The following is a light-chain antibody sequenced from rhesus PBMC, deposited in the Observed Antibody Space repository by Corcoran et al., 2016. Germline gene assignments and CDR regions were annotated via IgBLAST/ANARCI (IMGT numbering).Light chain of an antibody. CDR3: MQALQTPLT. J-gene: IGKJ4*01. V-gene: IGKV2-60*02. Sequence: DIVMTQTPLSLPVTLGEPASISCRSSQSLLSSNGYNYLNWYLKKPGHSPPLLIYYGSNRASGVPDRVGGSGSGTDFRLKISRVEAEDVGVYYCMQALQTPLTFGGGTKVEIK. CDR2: YGS. CDR1: QSLLSSNGYNY.